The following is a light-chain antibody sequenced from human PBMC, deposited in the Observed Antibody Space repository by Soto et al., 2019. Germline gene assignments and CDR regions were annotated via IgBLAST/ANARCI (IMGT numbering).Light chain of an antibody. V-gene: IGLV2-8*01. Sequence: QSALTQPPSASGSPGQSVTISCTGTRSDVGDYNYVSWYQQHPGTAPKLIIYEVNKRPSGVPDRFSGSKSGNTASLSVSGLQADDEADYYCSSYAGSNNLEVFGGGTKLTVL. CDR3: SSYAGSNNLEV. CDR2: EVN. CDR1: RSDVGDYNY. J-gene: IGLJ2*01.